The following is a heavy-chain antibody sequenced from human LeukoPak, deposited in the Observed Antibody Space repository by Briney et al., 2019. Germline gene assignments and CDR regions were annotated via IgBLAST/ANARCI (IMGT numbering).Heavy chain of an antibody. J-gene: IGHJ4*02. CDR2: IWNDGSSQ. D-gene: IGHD4-11*01. V-gene: IGHV3-33*06. Sequence: PGGSLRLSCVASHFTFSHFGMHWVRQAPGKGLEWVAVIWNDGSSQYYADSVKGRFTISRDNSQNTVYLQMNSLRGEDTAGYYCAKDAQRGFDYSNSLEKWGQGTLVIVSS. CDR1: HFTFSHFG. CDR3: AKDAQRGFDYSNSLEK.